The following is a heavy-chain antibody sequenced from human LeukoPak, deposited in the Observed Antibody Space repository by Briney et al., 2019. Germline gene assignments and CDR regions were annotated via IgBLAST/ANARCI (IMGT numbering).Heavy chain of an antibody. J-gene: IGHJ5*02. CDR1: GGSISSGDYY. V-gene: IGHV4-30-4*01. CDR3: ARPYYYDSRIDP. CDR2: MYYSGST. D-gene: IGHD3-22*01. Sequence: ETSETLSLTCTVSGGSISSGDYYWSWIRQPPGKGLEWIAYMYYSGSTYYNPSLKSRVTTSADTSKNQLSLKLSSVTAADTAVYYCARPYYYDSRIDPWGQGILVTVSS.